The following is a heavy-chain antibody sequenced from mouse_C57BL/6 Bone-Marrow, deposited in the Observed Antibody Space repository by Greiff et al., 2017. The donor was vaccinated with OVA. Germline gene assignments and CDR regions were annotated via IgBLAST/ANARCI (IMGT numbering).Heavy chain of an antibody. CDR2: IYPGDGDT. J-gene: IGHJ4*01. D-gene: IGHD2-4*01. Sequence: QVQLQQSGPELVKPGASVKISCKASGYAFSSSWMNWVKQRPGKGLEWIGRIYPGDGDTNYNGKFKGKATLTADKSSSTAYMQLSSLTSEDSAVSVSERGGTYDYDGGDDAMDYWGQGTSVTVSS. CDR1: GYAFSSSW. V-gene: IGHV1-82*01. CDR3: ERGGTYDYDGGDDAMDY.